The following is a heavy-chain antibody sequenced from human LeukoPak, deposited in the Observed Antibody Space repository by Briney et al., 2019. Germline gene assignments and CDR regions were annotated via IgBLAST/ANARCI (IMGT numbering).Heavy chain of an antibody. CDR1: GGTFSSYA. CDR3: ARGGYCSGGSCYPLSGFDP. D-gene: IGHD2-15*01. J-gene: IGHJ5*02. Sequence: GASVKVSCKASGGTFSSYAISWVRQAPGQGLEWMGGIIPIFGTANYAQKFQGRVTITADESTSTAYMELSSLRSEDTAVYYCARGGYCSGGSCYPLSGFDPWGQGTLVTVSS. V-gene: IGHV1-69*13. CDR2: IIPIFGTA.